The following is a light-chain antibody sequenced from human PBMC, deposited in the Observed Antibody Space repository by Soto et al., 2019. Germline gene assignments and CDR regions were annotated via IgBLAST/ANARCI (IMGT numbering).Light chain of an antibody. Sequence: EIAVTQAPATLSVCAGEGANLSCRVRQSVSSYLAWYQQKPGQAPRLLIYDASNRATGIPARFSVSVSGTDFTLTISSLEPEEFAVYFCLQRSNWPSLAFGGGTKVDIK. CDR3: LQRSNWPSLA. CDR2: DAS. CDR1: QSVSSY. V-gene: IGKV3-11*01. J-gene: IGKJ4*01.